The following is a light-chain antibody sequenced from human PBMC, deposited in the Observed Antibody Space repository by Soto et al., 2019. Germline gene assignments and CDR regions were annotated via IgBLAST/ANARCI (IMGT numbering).Light chain of an antibody. V-gene: IGKV3-15*01. CDR3: QQYYYCPLT. CDR2: SAS. J-gene: IGKJ4*01. CDR1: QRVRRS. Sequence: EVVMTQSPVALSVSPGEGATLSCRASQRVRRSLAWYQAKSGQAPRLLLYSASTRATGVPARFSGSGSATDFPLIISSLQSEDFAVYYCQQYYYCPLTFGGGTKV.